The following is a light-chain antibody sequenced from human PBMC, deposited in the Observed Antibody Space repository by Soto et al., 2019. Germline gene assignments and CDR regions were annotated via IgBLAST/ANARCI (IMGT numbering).Light chain of an antibody. CDR1: ESVKSN. J-gene: IGKJ5*01. V-gene: IGKV3-15*01. Sequence: EIVMTQSPATLSVSPGERATLSCRSSESVKSNLAWYQQKRGQAPRLLISGASTRANGVPARFSGSGSGTEFTLTISSLQSEDFAVYYCQQYHKWPPVTFGQGTRLEI. CDR3: QQYHKWPPVT. CDR2: GAS.